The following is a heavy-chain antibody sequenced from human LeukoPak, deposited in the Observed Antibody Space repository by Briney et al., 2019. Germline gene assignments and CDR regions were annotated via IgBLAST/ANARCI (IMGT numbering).Heavy chain of an antibody. CDR1: GFTFSNYA. CDR2: ISASGDTT. V-gene: IGHV3-23*01. CDR3: ATYRQVLLPFES. J-gene: IGHJ4*02. D-gene: IGHD2-8*02. Sequence: GGSLRLSCVASGFTFSNYAMSWVRQVPGKGLEWVSAISASGDTTYYADSVEGRFTISRDNSKNTLYLQMTKLRAEDTAIYYCATYRQVLLPFESWGQGTLVTVSS.